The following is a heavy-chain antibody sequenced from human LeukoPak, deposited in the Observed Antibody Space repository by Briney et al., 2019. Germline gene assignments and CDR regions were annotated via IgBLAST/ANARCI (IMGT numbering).Heavy chain of an antibody. Sequence: GGSLRLSCATSGFTFSTYGMHWVRQAPGKGLEWVAVISYDGSDKYYVGSVKGRFTIFRDNSKNTLYLQMNSLRAEDTAVYYCAKPRINIAVRLPDYWGQGTLVTVSS. CDR2: ISYDGSDK. CDR1: GFTFSTYG. V-gene: IGHV3-30*18. J-gene: IGHJ4*02. CDR3: AKPRINIAVRLPDY. D-gene: IGHD6-6*01.